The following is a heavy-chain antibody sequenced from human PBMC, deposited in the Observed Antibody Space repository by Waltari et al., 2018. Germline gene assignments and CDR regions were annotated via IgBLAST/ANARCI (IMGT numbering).Heavy chain of an antibody. Sequence: AQKFQGRVTITADESTSTAYMELSSLRSEDTAVYYCARDRFRVYSSSSNYYYGMDVWGQGTTVTVSS. V-gene: IGHV1-69*01. J-gene: IGHJ6*02. D-gene: IGHD6-6*01. CDR3: ARDRFRVYSSSSNYYYGMDV.